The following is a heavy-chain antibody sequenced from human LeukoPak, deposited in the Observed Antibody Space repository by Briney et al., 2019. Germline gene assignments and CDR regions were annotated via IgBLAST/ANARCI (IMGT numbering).Heavy chain of an antibody. CDR3: ARPVNYYGSFDY. J-gene: IGHJ4*02. Sequence: SETLSLTCTVSGGSISSSSYYWGWIRQPPGKGLEWIGSIYYSGSTYYNPSLKSRVTISVDTSKNQFSLKLSSVTAADTAVHYCARPVNYYGSFDYWGQGTLVTVSS. D-gene: IGHD3-10*01. V-gene: IGHV4-39*01. CDR1: GGSISSSSYY. CDR2: IYYSGST.